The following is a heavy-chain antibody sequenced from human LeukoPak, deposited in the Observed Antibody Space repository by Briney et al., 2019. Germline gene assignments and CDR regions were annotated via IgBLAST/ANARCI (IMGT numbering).Heavy chain of an antibody. Sequence: PSETLSLTCTVSGGSIRSGGYYWSWIRQPPGRGLEWIGYIYHSGSTYYNPSLKSRVTISVNRSKNQFSLKLSSVTAADTAVYYCARDFIVGATNWFDPWGQETLVTVSS. J-gene: IGHJ5*02. CDR3: ARDFIVGATNWFDP. D-gene: IGHD1-26*01. CDR1: GGSIRSGGYY. CDR2: IYHSGST. V-gene: IGHV4-30-2*01.